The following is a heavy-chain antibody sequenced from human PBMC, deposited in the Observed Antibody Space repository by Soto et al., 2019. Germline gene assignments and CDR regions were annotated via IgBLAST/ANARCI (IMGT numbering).Heavy chain of an antibody. CDR3: ARGAYVRNSYGSDSYHSYLDN. V-gene: IGHV4-34*01. CDR1: GGSLSGYY. J-gene: IGHJ1*01. D-gene: IGHD3-10*01. Sequence: QVQPQQWGAGLLKPSETLSLTCAVYGGSLSGYYWSGIRQTPGKGREWIGESRRSGKTKSSPALKSRVTIHIDTSKEAVSLNLTSATAGDTAVYFCARGAYVRNSYGSDSYHSYLDNWGQGTLGGVS. CDR2: SRRSGKT.